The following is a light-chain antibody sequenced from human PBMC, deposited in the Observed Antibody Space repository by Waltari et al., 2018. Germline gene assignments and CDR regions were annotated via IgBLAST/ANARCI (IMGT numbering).Light chain of an antibody. J-gene: IGKJ2*01. CDR1: QSISNW. Sequence: DIQMTQSPSTLSASVGERVTITCWASQSISNWLAWYQQKPGKAPKLLLYNASSLESGVPSRVSGSGSVTEFTLTISSLQPDDFATYYCQQYNNYLMYTFGQGTKLEIK. V-gene: IGKV1-5*03. CDR3: QQYNNYLMYT. CDR2: NAS.